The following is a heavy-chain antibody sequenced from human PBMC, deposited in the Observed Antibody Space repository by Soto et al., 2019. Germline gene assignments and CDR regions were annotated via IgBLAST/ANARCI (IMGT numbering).Heavy chain of an antibody. J-gene: IGHJ6*02. CDR2: IRSKANSYAT. V-gene: IGHV3-73*01. Sequence: PGGSLRVSCAASGFTFSGSAMHWVRQASGKGLEWVGRIRSKANSYATAYAASVKGRFTISRDDSKNTAYLRMNSLKTEDTAVYYCTRTRDSNYDYYYYGMDVWGQGTTVTVSS. CDR3: TRTRDSNYDYYYYGMDV. D-gene: IGHD4-4*01. CDR1: GFTFSGSA.